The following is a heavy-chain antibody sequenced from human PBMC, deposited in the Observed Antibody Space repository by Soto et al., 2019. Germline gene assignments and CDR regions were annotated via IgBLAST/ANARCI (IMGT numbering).Heavy chain of an antibody. J-gene: IGHJ4*02. CDR2: IYPGDSDT. V-gene: IGHV5-51*01. CDR1: GYSFTSYW. Sequence: ESLKISCQGSGYSFTSYWIGWVRQMPGKGLEWMGIIYPGDSDTRYSPSFQGQVTISADKSISTAYLQWSSLKASDTAMYYCARSTYYYDSSGYRNDASDYWGQGTLVTVSS. D-gene: IGHD3-22*01. CDR3: ARSTYYYDSSGYRNDASDY.